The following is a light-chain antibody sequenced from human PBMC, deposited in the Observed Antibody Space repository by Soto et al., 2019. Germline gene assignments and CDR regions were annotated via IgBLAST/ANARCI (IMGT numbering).Light chain of an antibody. CDR3: QQYSDSPPT. Sequence: IVLTQSPGTLSLSPGDRATLSCRASQRVSARYLAWSHPKPGQAPRLLIFGASDRATGIPDRFSGSGSGTDFTLTIDRLEPEDFAMYYCQQYSDSPPTFGQGTKVEIK. CDR2: GAS. CDR1: QRVSARY. V-gene: IGKV3-20*01. J-gene: IGKJ1*01.